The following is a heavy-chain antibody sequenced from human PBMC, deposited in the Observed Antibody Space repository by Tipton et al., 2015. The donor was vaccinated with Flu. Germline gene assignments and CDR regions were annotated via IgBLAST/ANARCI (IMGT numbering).Heavy chain of an antibody. D-gene: IGHD4-17*01. J-gene: IGHJ6*02. CDR3: ARVWTTVNHYYYFGMDV. V-gene: IGHV3-48*03. CDR2: ISSSGSTI. Sequence: SLRLSCAASGFTFSSYEMNWVRQAPGKGLEWVSYISSSGSTIYYADSVKGRFTISRDNAKKSLYLHMTSLRVEDTAVYHCARVWTTVNHYYYFGMDVWGQGTTVTVSS. CDR1: GFTFSSYE.